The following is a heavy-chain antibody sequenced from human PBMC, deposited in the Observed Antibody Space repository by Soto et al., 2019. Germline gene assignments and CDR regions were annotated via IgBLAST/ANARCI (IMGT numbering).Heavy chain of an antibody. CDR3: ARHGFGSLHGRVDV. D-gene: IGHD3-10*01. V-gene: IGHV4-59*08. CDR1: GGSITNYY. CDR2: IQYNGYS. J-gene: IGHJ6*02. Sequence: QVQLQESGPGLVKPSETLSLTCTVSGGSITNYYCSWFRQPPGKGLEWIGYIQYNGYSAYNLSLKRRVTMSTDTPKTELPTMRESVTATDTAVYYCARHGFGSLHGRVDVWGQGTTVIVSS.